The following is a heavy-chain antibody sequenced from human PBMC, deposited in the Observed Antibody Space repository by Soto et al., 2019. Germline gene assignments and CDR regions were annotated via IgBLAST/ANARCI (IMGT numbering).Heavy chain of an antibody. CDR2: INHSGST. CDR1: GGSFSAYY. D-gene: IGHD4-4*01. V-gene: IGHV4-34*01. J-gene: IGHJ5*02. CDR3: ARHYRDYGNYGGSRIDP. Sequence: QVQLQQWGAGLLKPSETLSLTCAVYGGSFSAYYWSWIRQPPGKGLDLIGEINHSGSTNYNPSLKSRVTISVDTSKYQFSLKLSSVTAADTAVYYCARHYRDYGNYGGSRIDPWGQGTLVTVSS.